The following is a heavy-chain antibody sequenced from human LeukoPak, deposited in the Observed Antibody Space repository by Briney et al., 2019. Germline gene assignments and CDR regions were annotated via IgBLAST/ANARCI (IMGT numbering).Heavy chain of an antibody. Sequence: SETLSLTCAVYGGSFSGYYWSWIRQPPGKGLEWIGEINHSGSTNYNPPLKSRVTISVDTSKNQFSLKLSSVTAADTAVYYCARDVPPHAFDIWGQGTMVTASS. CDR2: INHSGST. CDR3: ARDVPPHAFDI. CDR1: GGSFSGYY. J-gene: IGHJ3*02. V-gene: IGHV4-34*01.